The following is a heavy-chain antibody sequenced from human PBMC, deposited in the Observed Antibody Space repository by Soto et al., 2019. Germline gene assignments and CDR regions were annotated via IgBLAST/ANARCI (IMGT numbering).Heavy chain of an antibody. CDR1: GGTFSSYA. J-gene: IGHJ6*02. CDR3: ARESGAYCSGCSCYLNYYYYYGMDV. V-gene: IGHV1-69*13. D-gene: IGHD2-15*01. Sequence: SVKVSCKASGGTFSSYAISWVRQAPGQGLEWMGGIIPIFGTANYAQKFQGRVTITADESTSTAYMELRSLRSEDTAVYYCARESGAYCSGCSCYLNYYYYYGMDVWGQGTTVTVSS. CDR2: IIPIFGTA.